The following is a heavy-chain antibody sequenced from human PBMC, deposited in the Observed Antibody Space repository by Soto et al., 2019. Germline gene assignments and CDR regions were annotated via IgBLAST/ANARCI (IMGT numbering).Heavy chain of an antibody. V-gene: IGHV3-33*01. CDR1: GFTLSNYG. CDR3: ARNVGSTGSSRWVDT. D-gene: IGHD3-10*01. Sequence: QVQLVESGGGVVQPGRSLTLSCVASGFTLSNYGMHWVRQAPGKGLEWVAVIWYDGTATYSADSVKGRFSISRDNAKNELFLALSSLRAEETAVYYCARNVGSTGSSRWVDTWGQGTLVTVSS. J-gene: IGHJ5*02. CDR2: IWYDGTAT.